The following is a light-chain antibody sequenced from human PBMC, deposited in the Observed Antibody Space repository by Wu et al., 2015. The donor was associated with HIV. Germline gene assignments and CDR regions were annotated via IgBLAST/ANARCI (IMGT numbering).Light chain of an antibody. V-gene: IGKV3-11*01. CDR1: QSVSIY. CDR2: DAS. Sequence: EIVLTQSPATLSLSPGERATLSCRASQSVSIYFAWYQQKPGQAPRLLIQDASNRATGIPARFSGSGSGTDFTLTISSLEPEDFAVYYCQNYNGWPWTFGQGTKVEIK. J-gene: IGKJ1*01. CDR3: QNYNGWPWT.